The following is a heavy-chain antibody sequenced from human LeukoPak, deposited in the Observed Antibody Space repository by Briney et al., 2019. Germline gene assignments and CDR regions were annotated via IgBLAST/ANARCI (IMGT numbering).Heavy chain of an antibody. D-gene: IGHD1-1*01. CDR1: GGSISSYY. J-gene: IGHJ3*01. Sequence: SETLSLTCTVSGGSISSYYWSWIRQPPGKGLEWIGYIYYNGRTTYNPSLSSRVTISVDMPKNQFSLKLSSVSAADTAIYYCARHGGTVAVNDAFDVWGQGTVVTVSS. CDR3: ARHGGTVAVNDAFDV. CDR2: IYYNGRT. V-gene: IGHV4-59*08.